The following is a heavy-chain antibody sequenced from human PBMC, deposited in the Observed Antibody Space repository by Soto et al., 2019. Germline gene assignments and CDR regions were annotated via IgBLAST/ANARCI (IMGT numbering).Heavy chain of an antibody. CDR3: SGGVGDAF. CDR1: GFTFRSDW. Sequence: EEQLVESGGGLVQPGGSLRLSCAVSGFTFRSDWMNWVRQAPGKGLEWVAHTNQDGSEKYYVDSVKGRFTIFRDNAKKSLFLQMNGLRAVDSAVYYCSGGVGDAFWGQGTLVTVSS. D-gene: IGHD1-26*01. J-gene: IGHJ4*02. V-gene: IGHV3-7*04. CDR2: TNQDGSEK.